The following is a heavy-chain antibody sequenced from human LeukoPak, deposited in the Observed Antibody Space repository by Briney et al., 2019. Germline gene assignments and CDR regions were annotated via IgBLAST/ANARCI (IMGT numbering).Heavy chain of an antibody. CDR1: GGSFSGYY. D-gene: IGHD6-6*01. CDR3: ARWKAARPYYYYGMDV. J-gene: IGHJ6*02. CDR2: INHSGST. V-gene: IGHV4-34*01. Sequence: SETLSLTCAVYGGSFSGYYWSWIRQPPGKGLEWIGEINHSGSTKYNPSLKSRVTISVDTSKNQFSLKLSSVTAADTAVYYCARWKAARPYYYYGMDVWGQGTTVTVSS.